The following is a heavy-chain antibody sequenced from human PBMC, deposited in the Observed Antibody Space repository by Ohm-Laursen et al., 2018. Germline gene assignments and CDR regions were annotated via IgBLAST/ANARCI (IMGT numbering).Heavy chain of an antibody. CDR1: GGSIISSSYY. V-gene: IGHV4-39*01. J-gene: IGHJ4*02. Sequence: SDTLSLTCTVSGGSIISSSYYWGWIRQPPGKGLEWIGSIYYTGSTYFNPSLQSRVTISVDTSKNQFSLNLSSVTATDTAVYYCARAFWNGYNDAFDVRGQGTLVTVSS. CDR2: IYYTGST. D-gene: IGHD3-3*01. CDR3: ARAFWNGYNDAFDV.